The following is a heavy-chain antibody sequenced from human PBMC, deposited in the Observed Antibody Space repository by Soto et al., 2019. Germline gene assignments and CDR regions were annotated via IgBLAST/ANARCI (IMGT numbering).Heavy chain of an antibody. D-gene: IGHD2-21*02. Sequence: SETLSLTCAVHGGSFSGYYWTWIRQPPGKGLEWIGEINHSGTINFNPSLKSRLTISLDTSKKHFSLKLSSVTDADTAAYYCARADRTLVTSYSLDVWGQGTPVTVSS. CDR2: INHSGTI. CDR1: GGSFSGYY. CDR3: ARADRTLVTSYSLDV. V-gene: IGHV4-34*01. J-gene: IGHJ6*02.